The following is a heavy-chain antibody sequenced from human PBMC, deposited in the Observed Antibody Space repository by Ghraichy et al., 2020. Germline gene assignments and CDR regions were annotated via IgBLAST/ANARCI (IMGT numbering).Heavy chain of an antibody. CDR1: GGSISSGGYY. J-gene: IGHJ3*02. CDR3: AKGAYCSGGSCHDAFDI. Sequence: SETLSLTCTVSGGSISSGGYYWSWIRQHPGKGLEWIGYIYYSGSTYYNPSLKSRVTISVDTSKNQFSLKLSSVTAADTAVYYCAKGAYCSGGSCHDAFDIWGQGTMVTVSS. D-gene: IGHD2-15*01. CDR2: IYYSGST. V-gene: IGHV4-31*03.